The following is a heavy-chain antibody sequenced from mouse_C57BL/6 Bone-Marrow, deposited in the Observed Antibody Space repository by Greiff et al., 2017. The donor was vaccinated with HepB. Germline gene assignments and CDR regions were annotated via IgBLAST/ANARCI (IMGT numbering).Heavy chain of an antibody. Sequence: QVQLQQPGAELVKPGASVKLSCKASGYTFTSYWMHWVKQRPGQGLEWIGMIHPNSGSTNYNEKFKSKATLTVDKSSSTAYMQLSSLTSEDSAVYYCAAFSSSYAMDYWGQGTSVTVSS. CDR3: AAFSSSYAMDY. J-gene: IGHJ4*01. V-gene: IGHV1-64*01. D-gene: IGHD1-1*01. CDR2: IHPNSGST. CDR1: GYTFTSYW.